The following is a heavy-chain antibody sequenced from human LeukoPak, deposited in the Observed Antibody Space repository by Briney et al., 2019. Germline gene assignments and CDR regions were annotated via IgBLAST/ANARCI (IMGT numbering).Heavy chain of an antibody. Sequence: GGSLRLSCVASGLTVSRHYMTWVRQAPGKGREWLSVISTGGSTNNADSVKGRFTISRDNSKNILYHQMNSLRAEDTAVYYCARDDYYDSSGLDYWGQGILVTVSS. CDR3: ARDDYYDSSGLDY. CDR2: ISTGGST. V-gene: IGHV3-53*01. CDR1: GLTVSRHY. D-gene: IGHD3-22*01. J-gene: IGHJ4*02.